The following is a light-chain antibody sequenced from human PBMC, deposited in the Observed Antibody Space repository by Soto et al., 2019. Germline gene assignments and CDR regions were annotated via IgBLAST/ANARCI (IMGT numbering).Light chain of an antibody. CDR1: KNDIGVYDF. CDR3: FSFTSTNTQV. J-gene: IGLJ1*01. V-gene: IGLV2-8*01. Sequence: QSVLTQPPSASGSPGQSVTISCTGTKNDIGVYDFVSWYQHHPGKAPRLIIYEVVQRPSGVPDRFSGSKSGNTASLTVSGLQAADEADYYCFSFTSTNTQVFGSGTKVTVL. CDR2: EVV.